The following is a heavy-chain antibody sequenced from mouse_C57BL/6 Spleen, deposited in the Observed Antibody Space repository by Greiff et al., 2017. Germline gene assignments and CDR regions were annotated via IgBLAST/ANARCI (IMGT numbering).Heavy chain of an antibody. Sequence: VQLQQSGAELVRPGASVTLSCKASGYTFTDYEMHWVKQTPVRGLEWIGAIDPETGGTAYNQKFKGKAILTADKSSSTAYMELRSLTSEDSAVYYCTNYYYGHYWGQGTSVTVSS. CDR2: IDPETGGT. CDR3: TNYYYGHY. J-gene: IGHJ4*01. CDR1: GYTFTDYE. V-gene: IGHV1-15*01. D-gene: IGHD1-1*01.